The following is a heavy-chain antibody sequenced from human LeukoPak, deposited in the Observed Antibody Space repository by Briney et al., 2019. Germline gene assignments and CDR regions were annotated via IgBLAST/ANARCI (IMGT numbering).Heavy chain of an antibody. J-gene: IGHJ3*02. CDR3: AKDRYADDAFDI. CDR1: GFTFSSYA. Sequence: SGGSLRLSCAASGFTFSSYAMSWVRQAPGKGLEWVSAISGSGGSTYYADSVKGRFTISRDNSKNTLYLQMNSLRAEDTAVYYCAKDRYADDAFDIWGQGTMVTVSS. V-gene: IGHV3-23*01. CDR2: ISGSGGST. D-gene: IGHD2-2*01.